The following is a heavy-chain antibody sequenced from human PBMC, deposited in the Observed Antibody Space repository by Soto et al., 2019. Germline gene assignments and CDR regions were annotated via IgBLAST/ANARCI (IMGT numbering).Heavy chain of an antibody. Sequence: PSETLSLTCAVSGGSISSDNSFWGWVRRPPGKGLEWIATISYSGTTYYNPSLKSRVVMSADTSKNEFSMKLDSVTAADTAIYYCARQAPGITIFGVVIVGQFDYWGQGTLVTVSS. D-gene: IGHD3-3*01. CDR3: ARQAPGITIFGVVIVGQFDY. J-gene: IGHJ4*02. V-gene: IGHV4-39*01. CDR1: GGSISSDNSF. CDR2: ISYSGTT.